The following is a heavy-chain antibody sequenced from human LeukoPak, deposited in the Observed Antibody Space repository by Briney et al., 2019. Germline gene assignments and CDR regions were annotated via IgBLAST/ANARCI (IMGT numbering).Heavy chain of an antibody. V-gene: IGHV4-31*03. J-gene: IGHJ6*03. Sequence: SQTLSLTCTVSGGSISSGGYYWSWIRQHPGKGLEWLGYIYYSGSTYYNPTLKSRLTISVDTSKNQFSLKLSPLTAADTAMXXXXXXXXXXXXXYYYYMDVWGKGTTVTVSS. CDR3: XXXXXXXXXXYYYYMDV. CDR2: IYYSGST. CDR1: GGSISSGGYY.